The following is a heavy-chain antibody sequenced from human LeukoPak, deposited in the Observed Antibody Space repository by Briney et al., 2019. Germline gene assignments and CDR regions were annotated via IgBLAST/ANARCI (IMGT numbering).Heavy chain of an antibody. CDR2: IIPIFGTA. Sequence: GASVKVSCKASGGTFSSYAIGWVRQAPGQGLEWMGGIIPIFGTANYAQKFQGRVTITADESTSTAYMELSSLRSEDTAVYYCARGKGELLGWFDPWGQGTLVTVSS. V-gene: IGHV1-69*13. D-gene: IGHD3-10*01. CDR1: GGTFSSYA. J-gene: IGHJ5*02. CDR3: ARGKGELLGWFDP.